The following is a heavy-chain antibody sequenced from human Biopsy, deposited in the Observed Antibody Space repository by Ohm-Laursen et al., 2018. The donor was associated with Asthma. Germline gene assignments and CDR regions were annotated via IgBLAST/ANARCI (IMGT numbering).Heavy chain of an antibody. Sequence: VASVTASCKASGYTFISYAIHWVRQAPRQRLEWMGWINAGNGNTKYSQKFQGRVTITRDTSASTAYMDLSSLRSEDTAVYYCARTYYDFLTGQVNDVFAIWGQGTMVTVSS. CDR2: INAGNGNT. CDR1: GYTFISYA. D-gene: IGHD3-9*01. J-gene: IGHJ3*02. CDR3: ARTYYDFLTGQVNDVFAI. V-gene: IGHV1-3*01.